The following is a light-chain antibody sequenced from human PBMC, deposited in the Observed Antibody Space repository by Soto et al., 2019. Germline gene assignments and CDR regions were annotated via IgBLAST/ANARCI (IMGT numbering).Light chain of an antibody. CDR3: QQYGSSPT. CDR2: DAS. J-gene: IGKJ4*01. V-gene: IGKV3-20*01. Sequence: ELVFTQSPATLSLSPGARATLSCRASQSVSSYLAWYQQKPGQAPSLLIYDASNRATGIPDRFIVSGSGTVFTPPISRLEPADSAVDYCQQYGSSPTFGGGTKVDIK. CDR1: QSVSSY.